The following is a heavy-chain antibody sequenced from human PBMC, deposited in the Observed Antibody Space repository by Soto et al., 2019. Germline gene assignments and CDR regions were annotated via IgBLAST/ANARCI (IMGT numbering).Heavy chain of an antibody. CDR3: ARSGGNSYYYGMDV. CDR1: GGSISSGGYY. D-gene: IGHD3-10*01. J-gene: IGHJ6*02. Sequence: QVQLQESGPGLVKPSQTLSLTCSVSGGSISSGGYYWSWIRQPPGKGLEWIGYIYYSANTHYNPSLKGRVSISADTSKNQFSLNLSSVTAADTVVYYCARSGGNSYYYGMDVWGQGTTVTVSS. CDR2: IYYSANT. V-gene: IGHV4-31*02.